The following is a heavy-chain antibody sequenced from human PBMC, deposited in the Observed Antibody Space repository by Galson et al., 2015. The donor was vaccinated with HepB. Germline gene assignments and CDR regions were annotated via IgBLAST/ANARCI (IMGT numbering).Heavy chain of an antibody. CDR1: GFTFRSHW. Sequence: SLRLSCAASGFTFRSHWMHWVRQGPGKGLEWVSRVDWDGTSADYADSVKGRFTISRDNAGETVSLQMSSLRAEDTGIYYCVRDRGYCVNGVCQGPQYDYWGQGTLVTVSS. V-gene: IGHV3-74*01. CDR3: VRDRGYCVNGVCQGPQYDY. CDR2: VDWDGTSA. J-gene: IGHJ4*02. D-gene: IGHD5/OR15-5a*01.